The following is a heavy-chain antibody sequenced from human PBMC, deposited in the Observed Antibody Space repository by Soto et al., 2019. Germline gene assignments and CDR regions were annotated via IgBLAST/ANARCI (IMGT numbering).Heavy chain of an antibody. CDR1: GYPFSKYG. J-gene: IGHJ5*02. Sequence: QLQLVQSGAEVERPGASVSVSCKAYGYPFSKYGISWVRQAPGQGLEWMGWIKPDNGDTNYAQKFQGRVTMTTDTSSNPAYMELRSLRADDTAVYYCATSVDSGFDPWGQGTLVSVSS. CDR2: IKPDNGDT. V-gene: IGHV1-18*04. CDR3: ATSVDSGFDP. D-gene: IGHD3-10*01.